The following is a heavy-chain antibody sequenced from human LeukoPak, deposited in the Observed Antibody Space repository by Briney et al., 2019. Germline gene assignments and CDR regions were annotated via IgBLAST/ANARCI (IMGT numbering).Heavy chain of an antibody. V-gene: IGHV3-9*03. J-gene: IGHJ3*02. D-gene: IGHD6-13*01. CDR1: GFTFDDYA. CDR3: AKGSSSWYRNAAFDI. CDR2: ISWNSGSI. Sequence: GRSLRLSCAASGFTFDDYAMHLVRQAPGKGLEWVSGISWNSGSIGYADSVKGRFTISRDNAKNSLYLQMNSLRAEAMALYYCAKGSSSWYRNAAFDIWGQGTMVTVSS.